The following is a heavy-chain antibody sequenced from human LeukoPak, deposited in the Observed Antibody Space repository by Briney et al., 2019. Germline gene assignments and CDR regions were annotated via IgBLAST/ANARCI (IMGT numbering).Heavy chain of an antibody. V-gene: IGHV4-34*01. J-gene: IGHJ4*02. Sequence: SETLSLTCAVYGGSFSGYYWSWIRQPPGKGLEWIGEINHSGSTNYNPSLKSRVTISVDTSKNQFSLKLSSVTAADTAVYYCARTLHYDFWSGYYREANYFDYWGQGTLVTVSS. D-gene: IGHD3-3*01. CDR2: INHSGST. CDR1: GGSFSGYY. CDR3: ARTLHYDFWSGYYREANYFDY.